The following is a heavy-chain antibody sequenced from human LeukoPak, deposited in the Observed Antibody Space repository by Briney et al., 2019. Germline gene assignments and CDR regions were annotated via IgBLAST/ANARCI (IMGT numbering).Heavy chain of an antibody. CDR3: ARLTKGRYFDYIFDY. CDR1: GGSVSNTDFS. V-gene: IGHV4-39*01. D-gene: IGHD3-9*01. Sequence: SETLSLTCTVSGGSVSNTDFSWGWIRQPPGKGLQWIGNIYYSGSTYYNPSLNSRVTMSVDTSKNQFSLKMTSVTAADTAVYYCARLTKGRYFDYIFDYWGQGTLFTVSS. CDR2: IYYSGST. J-gene: IGHJ4*02.